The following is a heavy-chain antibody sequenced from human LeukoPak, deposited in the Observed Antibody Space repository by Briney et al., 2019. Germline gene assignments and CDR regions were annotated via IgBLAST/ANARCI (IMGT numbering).Heavy chain of an antibody. CDR1: GYTSTSYG. CDR2: ISAYNGNT. J-gene: IGHJ6*02. D-gene: IGHD2-15*01. V-gene: IGHV1-18*01. Sequence: ASVKVSCKASGYTSTSYGISWVRQAPGQGLEWMGWISAYNGNTNYAQKLQGRVTMTTDTSTSTAHMELRSLRSDDTAVYYCARVGVCSGGSCYIPYYYYYGMDVWGQGTTVTVSS. CDR3: ARVGVCSGGSCYIPYYYYYGMDV.